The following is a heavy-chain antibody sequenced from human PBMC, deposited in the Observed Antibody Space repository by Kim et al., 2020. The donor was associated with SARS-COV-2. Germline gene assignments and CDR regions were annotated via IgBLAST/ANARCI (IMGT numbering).Heavy chain of an antibody. CDR3: ARPVVPSVTGDFDY. D-gene: IGHD2-2*01. CDR1: GGSISSSTYY. J-gene: IGHJ4*02. CDR2: IYYSGHT. Sequence: SETLSLTCSVSGGSISSSTYYWGWIRQPPGKGLEWIGSIYYSGHTYYNPSLKSRVTISVDTSNNQFSLRLTSVTAADTAVYYCARPVVPSVTGDFDYWGQGTLVTVSS. V-gene: IGHV4-39*07.